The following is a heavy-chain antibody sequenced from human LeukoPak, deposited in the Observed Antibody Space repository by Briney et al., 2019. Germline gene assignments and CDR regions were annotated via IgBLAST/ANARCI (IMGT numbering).Heavy chain of an antibody. Sequence: EASVKVSCKASGYTFTGYYMHWVRQAPGKGLEWMGGFDPEDGETIYAQKFQGRVTMTEDTSTDTAYMELSSLRSEDTAVYYCATCHPNYYDSSPFDPWGQGTLVTVSS. D-gene: IGHD3-22*01. CDR2: FDPEDGET. J-gene: IGHJ5*02. CDR1: GYTFTGYY. V-gene: IGHV1-24*01. CDR3: ATCHPNYYDSSPFDP.